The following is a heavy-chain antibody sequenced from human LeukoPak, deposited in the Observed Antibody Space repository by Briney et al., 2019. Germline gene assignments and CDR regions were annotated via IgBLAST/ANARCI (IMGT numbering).Heavy chain of an antibody. J-gene: IGHJ4*02. Sequence: SETLSLTCAVYGGSLSGYYWSWIRQPPGKGLEWIGDINYSGGTNYNPSLKSRLTISVDTLKNQFSLNVSSVTAADTAVYYCARGRLMLMLGDRQPQYHLDFWGQGTLVTVSS. D-gene: IGHD3-16*01. CDR1: GGSLSGYY. CDR2: INYSGGT. CDR3: ARGRLMLMLGDRQPQYHLDF. V-gene: IGHV4-34*01.